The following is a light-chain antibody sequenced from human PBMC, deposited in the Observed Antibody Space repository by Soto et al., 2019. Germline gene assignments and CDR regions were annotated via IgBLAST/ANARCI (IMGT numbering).Light chain of an antibody. CDR3: QQSYSTPPIT. CDR2: AAS. V-gene: IGKV1-39*01. J-gene: IGKJ5*01. CDR1: QSISSY. Sequence: DIQMTQSPSAMSSSVGDIFTITCRSSQSISSYLNWYQQKPGKAPKLLIYAASSLQSGVPSRFSGSGSGTDFTLTISSLQPEDFATYYCQQSYSTPPITFGQGTRLEIK.